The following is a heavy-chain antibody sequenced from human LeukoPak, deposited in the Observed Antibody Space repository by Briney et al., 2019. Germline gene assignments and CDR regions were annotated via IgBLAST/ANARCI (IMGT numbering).Heavy chain of an antibody. Sequence: GGTLRLSCAASGFTFSSYGMNWVRQAPGKGLEWVSAISGSGGSTYYADSVKGRFTISRDNSKNTLYLQMNSLRAEDTAVYYCALRGYSYGRDYWGQGTLVTVSS. CDR1: GFTFSSYG. V-gene: IGHV3-23*01. CDR3: ALRGYSYGRDY. J-gene: IGHJ4*02. CDR2: ISGSGGST. D-gene: IGHD5-18*01.